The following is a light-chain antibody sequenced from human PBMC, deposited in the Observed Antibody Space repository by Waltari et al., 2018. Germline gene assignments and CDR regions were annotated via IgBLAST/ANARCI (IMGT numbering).Light chain of an antibody. CDR3: QSPDSSGTYVI. CDR2: RDN. J-gene: IGLJ2*01. Sequence: SDELTQPSSVSVAPGQTARITCSGDALPRQYSSWYQKKSGQAPVMVMDRDNERPSGNREGFSVSGSGTTLTLIISGVQAEDEAEYYCQSPDSSGTYVIFGGGTKLTVL. V-gene: IGLV3-25*03. CDR1: ALPRQY.